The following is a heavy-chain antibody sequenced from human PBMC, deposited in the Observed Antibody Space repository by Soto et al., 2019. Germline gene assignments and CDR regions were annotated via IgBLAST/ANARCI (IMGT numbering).Heavy chain of an antibody. D-gene: IGHD3-10*01. Sequence: GGSLRLSCKASGFTFGDDDMSWFRQAPGKWLEWVGFIRSIAYGGTTEYAASVKGRFTISRDDSESIAYVQMNSLKIEDTAVYYCSAHRSSLNVRRGVIIGDYYYNGMDVWGQGTAVTVSS. CDR2: IRSIAYGGTT. J-gene: IGHJ6*02. CDR1: GFTFGDDD. CDR3: SAHRSSLNVRRGVIIGDYYYNGMDV. V-gene: IGHV3-49*03.